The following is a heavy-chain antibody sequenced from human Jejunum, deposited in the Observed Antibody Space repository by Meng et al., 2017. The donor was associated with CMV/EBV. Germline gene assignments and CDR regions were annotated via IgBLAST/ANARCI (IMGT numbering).Heavy chain of an antibody. V-gene: IGHV4-61*07. D-gene: IGHD3-10*01. CDR2: IYYIGST. CDR3: ARPGSSGSYYKGIEI. J-gene: IGHJ3*02. Sequence: GSVSSNTYYGTWLRQPPGRGLEWIGNIYYIGSTSYNPSLKSRVTISLDTSKSQFSLNLTSVTAADTALYYCARPGSSGSYYKGIEIWGQGTMVTVSS. CDR1: GSVSSNTYY.